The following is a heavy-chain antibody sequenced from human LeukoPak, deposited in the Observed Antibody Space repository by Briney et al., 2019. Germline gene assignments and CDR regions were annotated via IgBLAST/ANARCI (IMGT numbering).Heavy chain of an antibody. V-gene: IGHV4-59*01. CDR3: ARIYYDSGAYYRRAFDI. CDR1: GGSISTYY. Sequence: PSETLSLTCTVSGGSISTYYWRWIRQSPGKGLEWIAYIYNSGSTNSNPSLESRVTISVDPSKNQFSLRLSSVTAADTAVYYCARIYYDSGAYYRRAFDIWGQGTMVSVSS. D-gene: IGHD3-22*01. J-gene: IGHJ3*02. CDR2: IYNSGST.